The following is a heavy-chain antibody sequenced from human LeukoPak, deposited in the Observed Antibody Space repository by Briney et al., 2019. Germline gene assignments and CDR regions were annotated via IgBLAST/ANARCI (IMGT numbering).Heavy chain of an antibody. CDR3: AKDSSISWFGGDSQ. Sequence: GGSLRLSCAASGFTFSNYAMTWVRQAPGKGLEWVAIISTDGSYINYADSVKGRFTISRDNSKNTLYLQMNSLRTEDTAVYYCAKDSSISWFGGDSQWGQGTLVTVSS. J-gene: IGHJ4*02. CDR2: ISTDGSYI. D-gene: IGHD3-10*01. V-gene: IGHV3-30*18. CDR1: GFTFSNYA.